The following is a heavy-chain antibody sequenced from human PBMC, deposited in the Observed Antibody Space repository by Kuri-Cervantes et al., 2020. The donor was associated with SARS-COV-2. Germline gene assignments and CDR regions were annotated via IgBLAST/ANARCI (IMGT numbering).Heavy chain of an antibody. V-gene: IGHV3-21*04. CDR2: ISSSSSYI. CDR1: GFTFSSYS. D-gene: IGHD3-10*01. Sequence: GGSLRLSCAASGFTFSSYSMNWVRQAPGKGLEWVSSISSSSSYIYYADSVKGRFTISRDNAKNSLYLQMNSLRAEDAAVYYCARDLVRGTNPAWGQGTLVTVSS. CDR3: ARDLVRGTNPA. J-gene: IGHJ5*02.